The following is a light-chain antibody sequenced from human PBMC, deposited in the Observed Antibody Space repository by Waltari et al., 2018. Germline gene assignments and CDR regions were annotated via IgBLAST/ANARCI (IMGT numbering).Light chain of an antibody. Sequence: EIVLAQSPGTLSLSPGETATLSCRATQSVTNKYLAWYQQKPGQPPRLLIYGVSNRATGIPYRFSGSGSGTDFILTISRLEPEDFAVYYCQLYDTSPRFTFGPGTKVDIK. CDR3: QLYDTSPRFT. J-gene: IGKJ3*01. V-gene: IGKV3-20*01. CDR2: GVS. CDR1: QSVTNKY.